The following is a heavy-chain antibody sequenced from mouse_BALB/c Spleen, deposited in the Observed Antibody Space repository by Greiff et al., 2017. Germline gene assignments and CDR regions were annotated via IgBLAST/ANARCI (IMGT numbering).Heavy chain of an antibody. J-gene: IGHJ3*01. CDR3: AREGDYGNSWFAY. V-gene: IGHV3-6*02. CDR1: GYSITSGYY. D-gene: IGHD2-1*01. Sequence: EVKLMESGPGLVKPSQSLSLTCSVTGYSITSGYYWNWIRQFPGNKLEWMGYISYDGSNNYNPSLKNRISITRDTSKNQFFLKLNSVTTEDTATYYCAREGDYGNSWFAYWGQGTLVTVSA. CDR2: ISYDGSN.